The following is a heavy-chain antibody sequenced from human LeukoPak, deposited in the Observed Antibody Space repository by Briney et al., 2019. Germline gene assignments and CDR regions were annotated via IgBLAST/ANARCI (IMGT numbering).Heavy chain of an antibody. Sequence: PSETLSLTCTVSGVSISSYYWSWIRQPPGKGLEWIGYIHNSGITNYNPSLKSRVTISVDTSKNQFSLKLSSVTAADTAVYYCATQILLCHYYWGQGTLVTVSS. CDR2: IHNSGIT. D-gene: IGHD3-10*01. V-gene: IGHV4-59*12. CDR1: GVSISSYY. CDR3: ATQILLCHYY. J-gene: IGHJ4*02.